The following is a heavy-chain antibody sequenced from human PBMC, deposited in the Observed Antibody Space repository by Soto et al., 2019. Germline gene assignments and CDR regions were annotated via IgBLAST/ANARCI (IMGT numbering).Heavy chain of an antibody. Sequence: LRLSCAASGFTFSSYGMHWVRQAPGKGLEWVAVISYDGSNKYYADSVKGRFTISRDNSKNTLYLQMNSLRAEDTAVYYCANAYGRIAAAGTDGYYYYGMDVWGQGTTVTVSS. D-gene: IGHD6-13*01. J-gene: IGHJ6*02. V-gene: IGHV3-30*18. CDR1: GFTFSSYG. CDR2: ISYDGSNK. CDR3: ANAYGRIAAAGTDGYYYYGMDV.